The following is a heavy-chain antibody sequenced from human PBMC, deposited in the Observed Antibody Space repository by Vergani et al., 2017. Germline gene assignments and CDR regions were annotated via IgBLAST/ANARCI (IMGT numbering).Heavy chain of an antibody. J-gene: IGHJ4*02. Sequence: EGQLLQSGGGVIQPGGSVRLSCAASGLTFSACPMTWVRQAPGMGLEWVSAISARYPSTYFADSVKGRFSISRDNSKNMLYLQMNSLRPEDTALYYCAILSYDTAPYLLGGYDCWGQGTLVSVSS. D-gene: IGHD3-22*01. V-gene: IGHV3-23*01. CDR3: AILSYDTAPYLLGGYDC. CDR2: ISARYPST. CDR1: GLTFSACP.